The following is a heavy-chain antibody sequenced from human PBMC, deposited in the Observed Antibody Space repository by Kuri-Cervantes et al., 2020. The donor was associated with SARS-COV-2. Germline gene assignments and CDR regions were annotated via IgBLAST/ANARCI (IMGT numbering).Heavy chain of an antibody. CDR1: DDSMSNGDYH. D-gene: IGHD2-2*01. CDR3: AREYCSSTSCYGAFDI. V-gene: IGHV4-39*07. Sequence: GSLRLSCTVSDDSMSNGDYHWSWIRQPPGKGLEWIGEINHSGSTNYNPSLKSRVTISVDTSKNQFSLKLSSVTAADTAVYYCAREYCSSTSCYGAFDIWGQGTMVTVSS. J-gene: IGHJ3*02. CDR2: INHSGST.